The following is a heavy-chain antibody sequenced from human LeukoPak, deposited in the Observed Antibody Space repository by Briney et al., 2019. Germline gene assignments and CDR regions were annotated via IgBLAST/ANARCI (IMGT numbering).Heavy chain of an antibody. V-gene: IGHV3-74*01. J-gene: IGHJ5*02. CDR1: GFTFSAYW. CDR2: INSDGFSI. CDR3: ARGGGAIAT. D-gene: IGHD3-16*01. Sequence: GGSLRLPCAASGFTFSAYWMHWVRQAPGKGLVWVSRINSDGFSIAYADSVKGRFTISRDNAKNTLYLHMNSLRAEDTAVYYCARGGGAIATWGQGTLVTVSS.